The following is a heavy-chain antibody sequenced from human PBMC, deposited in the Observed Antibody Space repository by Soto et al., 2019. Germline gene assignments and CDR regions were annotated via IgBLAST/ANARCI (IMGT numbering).Heavy chain of an antibody. CDR1: GYSFTSFW. CDR3: AGRLSPLHPHHVDY. Sequence: GESLKISCKGSGYSFTSFWIAWLRQMPGKGLEWMGIIYPGDFDTRYNPSFQGQVTISADKSINTAYLQWSSLKASDTAMYYCAGRLSPLHPHHVDYWGQGTLVIVSS. CDR2: IYPGDFDT. V-gene: IGHV5-51*01. J-gene: IGHJ4*02. D-gene: IGHD3-10*01.